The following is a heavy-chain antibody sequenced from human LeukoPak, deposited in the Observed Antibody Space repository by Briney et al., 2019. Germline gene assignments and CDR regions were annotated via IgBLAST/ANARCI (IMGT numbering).Heavy chain of an antibody. J-gene: IGHJ3*02. CDR3: ARIWFGELSKTDAFDI. V-gene: IGHV7-4-1*04. D-gene: IGHD3-10*01. CDR1: GYTFTSYA. Sequence: ASVKVSCKASGYTFTSYAMNWVRQAPGQGLEWMGWINTNTGNPTYAQGFTGRFVFSLDTSVSMAYLQISSLKAEDTAVYYCARIWFGELSKTDAFDIWGQGTMVTVSS. CDR2: INTNTGNP.